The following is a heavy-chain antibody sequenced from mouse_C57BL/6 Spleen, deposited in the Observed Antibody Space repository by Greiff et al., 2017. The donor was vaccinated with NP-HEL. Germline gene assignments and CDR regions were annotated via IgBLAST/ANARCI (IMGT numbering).Heavy chain of an antibody. V-gene: IGHV1-81*01. J-gene: IGHJ2*01. D-gene: IGHD1-1*01. CDR1: GYTFTSYG. CDR3: ARSYYYGSSYVGYFDY. Sequence: VKLQESGAELARPGASVKLSCKASGYTFTSYGISWVKQRTGQGLEWIGEIYPRSGNTYFNEKFKGKATLTADKSSSTAYMELRSLTSEDSAVYFCARSYYYGSSYVGYFDYWGQGTTLTVSS. CDR2: IYPRSGNT.